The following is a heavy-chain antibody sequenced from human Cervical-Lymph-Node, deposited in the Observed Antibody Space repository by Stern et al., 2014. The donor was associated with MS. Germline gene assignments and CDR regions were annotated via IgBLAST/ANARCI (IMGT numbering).Heavy chain of an antibody. CDR3: AKDTRMREYSFDY. Sequence: VQLVESGGGVVQPGRSLRLSCAASGFTFSSYGMHWVRQAPGKGLEWVAVISYDGSNKYYADSVKGRFTISRDNSQHKLYLQMNSLRAEDTAVYYCAKDTRMREYSFDYWGQGTLVTVSS. CDR2: ISYDGSNK. J-gene: IGHJ4*02. V-gene: IGHV3-30*18. D-gene: IGHD3-10*01. CDR1: GFTFSSYG.